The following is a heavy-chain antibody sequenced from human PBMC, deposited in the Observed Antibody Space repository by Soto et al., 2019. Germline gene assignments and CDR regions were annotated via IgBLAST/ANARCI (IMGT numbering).Heavy chain of an antibody. CDR1: GYTFTTSH. CDR3: ASQGNSSGCITAAF. Sequence: QGLLVQSGAEVKKPGASVKVSCKASGYTFTTSHIHWVRQAPGQGLQWMGIINPSGAGTSYAQKFQGRVKMTRDRSTSTVYMELSSLRSDDTAVYYCASQGNSSGCITAAFWGQGTLVTASS. D-gene: IGHD6-25*01. V-gene: IGHV1-46*01. J-gene: IGHJ4*02. CDR2: INPSGAGT.